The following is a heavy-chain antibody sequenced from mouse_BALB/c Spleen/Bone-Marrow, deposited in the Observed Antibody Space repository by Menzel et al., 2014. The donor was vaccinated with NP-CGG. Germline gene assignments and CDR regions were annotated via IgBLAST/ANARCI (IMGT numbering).Heavy chain of an antibody. CDR1: GYTFSSYW. CDR3: ARWDTTAMDY. V-gene: IGHV1-9*01. D-gene: IGHD1-1*01. Sequence: VQGVESGAELMKPGASVKISCKATGYTFSSYWIEWVKPRPGHGLEWIGEILPGRGSTNYNEKFKGKATFTSDTSSNTAYMQLSSLTSEDSAVYYCARWDTTAMDYWGQGTSVTVSS. CDR2: ILPGRGST. J-gene: IGHJ4*01.